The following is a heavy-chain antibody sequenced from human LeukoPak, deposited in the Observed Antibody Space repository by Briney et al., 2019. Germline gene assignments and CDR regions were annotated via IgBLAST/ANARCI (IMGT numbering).Heavy chain of an antibody. Sequence: GGSLRLSCAASGFTFSSYWMHWVRQAPGKGLVWVSRINSDGSSTSYADSVKGRFTISRDNAKNMLYLQMSSLRAEDTAVYYCTRGAYSSGPFDPWGQGTLVTVSS. D-gene: IGHD6-19*01. V-gene: IGHV3-74*01. CDR1: GFTFSSYW. CDR3: TRGAYSSGPFDP. CDR2: INSDGSST. J-gene: IGHJ5*02.